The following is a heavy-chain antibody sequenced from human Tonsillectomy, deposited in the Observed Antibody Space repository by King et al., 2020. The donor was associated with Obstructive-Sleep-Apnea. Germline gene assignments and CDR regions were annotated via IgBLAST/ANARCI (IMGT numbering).Heavy chain of an antibody. V-gene: IGHV3-23*04. CDR1: GFTFSSYS. CDR2: IRGSAYST. Sequence: VQLVESGGGLVQPGGSLRLSCAASGFTFSSYSMSWVRQAPGKGLEWVSTIRGSAYSTYFANSVKGRFTISRNNSKNTLFLQMNSLRAEDTAVYYCAKEFGSAWDYWGQGTLVTVSS. J-gene: IGHJ4*02. D-gene: IGHD6-19*01. CDR3: AKEFGSAWDY.